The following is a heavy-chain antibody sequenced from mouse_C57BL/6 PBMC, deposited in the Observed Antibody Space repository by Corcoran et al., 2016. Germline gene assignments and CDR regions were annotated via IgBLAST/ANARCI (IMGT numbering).Heavy chain of an antibody. CDR3: ARKTLYDYVFAY. Sequence: EVQLQQSGPELVKPGASVKISCKASGYTFTDYYMNWVKQSHGKSLEWIGDINPNNGGTSYNQKFKGKATLTVDKSSSTAYMELRSLTSEDSAVYYCARKTLYDYVFAYWGQGTLVTVSA. V-gene: IGHV1-26*01. CDR1: GYTFTDYY. J-gene: IGHJ3*01. D-gene: IGHD2-4*01. CDR2: INPNNGGT.